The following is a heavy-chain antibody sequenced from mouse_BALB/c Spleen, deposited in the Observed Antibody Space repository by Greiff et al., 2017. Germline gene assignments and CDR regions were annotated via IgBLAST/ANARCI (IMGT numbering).Heavy chain of an antibody. V-gene: IGHV1-69*02. CDR3: ARGGIYDGTRTWFAY. J-gene: IGHJ3*01. Sequence: LQEPGAELVKPGASVKLSCKASGYTFTSYWMHWVKQRPGQGLEWIGEIDPSDSYTNYNQKFKGKATLTVDKSSSTAYMQLSSLTSEDSAVYYCARGGIYDGTRTWFAYWGQGTLVTVSA. D-gene: IGHD2-3*01. CDR1: GYTFTSYW. CDR2: IDPSDSYT.